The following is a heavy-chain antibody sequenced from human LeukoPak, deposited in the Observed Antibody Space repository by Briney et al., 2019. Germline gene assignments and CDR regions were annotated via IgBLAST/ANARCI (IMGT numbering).Heavy chain of an antibody. CDR1: GGSFSGYY. CDR3: ARVRSGYSKSPYYFDY. CDR2: INHSGST. J-gene: IGHJ4*02. D-gene: IGHD3-22*01. V-gene: IGHV4-34*01. Sequence: SETLSLTCAVYGGSFSGYYWSWIRQPPGKGLEWIGEINHSGSTNYNPSLESRVTISVDTSKNQFSLKLSSVTAADTAVYYCARVRSGYSKSPYYFDYWGQGTLVTVSS.